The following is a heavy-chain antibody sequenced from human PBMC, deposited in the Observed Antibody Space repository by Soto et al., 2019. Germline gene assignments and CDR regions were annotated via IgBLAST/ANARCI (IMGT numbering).Heavy chain of an antibody. Sequence: QVALKESGPELVKPTETLTLTCYVSGFSLTLGRMAVTWIRQPPGKALEWLAHILSTGETSYATSLKTRVTISQDISKSQVLLTMTNVDPVVTATYFGARIDYTGSPLIDSWGQGTLVTVSS. CDR2: ILSTGET. J-gene: IGHJ4*02. D-gene: IGHD1-26*01. CDR3: ARIDYTGSPLIDS. V-gene: IGHV2-26*01. CDR1: GFSLTLGRMA.